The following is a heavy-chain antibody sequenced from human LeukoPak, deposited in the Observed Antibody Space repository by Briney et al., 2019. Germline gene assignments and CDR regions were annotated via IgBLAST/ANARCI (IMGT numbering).Heavy chain of an antibody. Sequence: GGSLRLSCAASGFTFSSYAMSWVRQAPGKGLEWVSAISGSGGSTYNADSVKGRFTISRDNAKNSLYLQMNSLRAEDTAVYYCARDYGGSSPFDYWGQGTLVTVSS. CDR2: ISGSGGST. CDR1: GFTFSSYA. D-gene: IGHD4-23*01. J-gene: IGHJ4*02. V-gene: IGHV3-23*01. CDR3: ARDYGGSSPFDY.